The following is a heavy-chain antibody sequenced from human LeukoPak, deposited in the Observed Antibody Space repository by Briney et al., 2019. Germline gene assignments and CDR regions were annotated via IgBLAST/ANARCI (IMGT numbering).Heavy chain of an antibody. J-gene: IGHJ4*02. V-gene: IGHV4-34*01. D-gene: IGHD1-26*01. CDR1: GGSLSFYY. CDR2: ISQNGDS. Sequence: SSETLSLTCGVSGGSLSFYYWSWIRQSPGKGLEWIAEISQNGDSNYNMSLKSRVTISVDTSKNQFSLKVRSVTAADTAVYFCARGKSRGSHIDYWGQGTLVTVSS. CDR3: ARGKSRGSHIDY.